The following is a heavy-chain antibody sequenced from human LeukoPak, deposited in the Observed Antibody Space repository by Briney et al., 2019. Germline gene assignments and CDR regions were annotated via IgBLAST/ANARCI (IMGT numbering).Heavy chain of an antibody. V-gene: IGHV3-30*18. D-gene: IGHD3-10*01. J-gene: IGHJ3*02. CDR1: GFTFSSYG. CDR2: ISYDGSNK. Sequence: PGRSLRLSCAASGFTFSSYGMHWVRQAPGKGLEWVAVISYDGSNKYHADSVKGRFTISRDNSKNTLCLQMNSLRAEDTAVYYCAKDRDGAFDIWGQGTMVTVSS. CDR3: AKDRDGAFDI.